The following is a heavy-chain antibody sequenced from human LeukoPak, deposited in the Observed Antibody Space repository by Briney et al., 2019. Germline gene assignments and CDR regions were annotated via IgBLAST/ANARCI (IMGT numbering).Heavy chain of an antibody. CDR2: TYYRSKWYN. D-gene: IGHD2-21*02. Sequence: SQTLSLTCVISGDSVSSNSAAWNWIRQSPSRGLEWLGRTYYRSKWYNDYAVSVKSRITINPDTSKNQFSLQLNSVTPEDTAVYYCASGGLLPYYFGYWGQGTLVTVSS. V-gene: IGHV6-1*01. J-gene: IGHJ4*02. CDR1: GDSVSSNSAA. CDR3: ASGGLLPYYFGY.